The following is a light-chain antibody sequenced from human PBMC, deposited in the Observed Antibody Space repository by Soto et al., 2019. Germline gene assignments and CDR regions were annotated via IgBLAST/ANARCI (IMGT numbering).Light chain of an antibody. CDR2: SAS. CDR1: QGIRND. Sequence: QMTQSPSSLSASVGDRVTITWRASQGIRNDLSWYQQKPGKGPERLMYSASFLQSVVPSRFSGRGSVTEFAVTSSCLQPEDFTTDYCLRHNTYPLTIGGGTKLDIK. V-gene: IGKV1-17*01. J-gene: IGKJ4*01. CDR3: LRHNTYPLT.